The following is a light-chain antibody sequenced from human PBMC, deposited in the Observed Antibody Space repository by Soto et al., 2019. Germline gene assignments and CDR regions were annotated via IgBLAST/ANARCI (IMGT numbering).Light chain of an antibody. CDR2: GAS. Sequence: EVVMTQSPATLSVSPGERATLSCRASQSVSSTLAWYQQKPGQAPRLLIYGASTRATGIPARFSGSGSGTEFTLTISSLPSEDFAVYYCQQYSTWPLTFGGGTKVEIK. J-gene: IGKJ4*01. CDR3: QQYSTWPLT. CDR1: QSVSST. V-gene: IGKV3-15*01.